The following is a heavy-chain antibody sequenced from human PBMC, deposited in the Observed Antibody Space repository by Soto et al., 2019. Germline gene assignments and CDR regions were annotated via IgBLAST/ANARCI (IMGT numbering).Heavy chain of an antibody. J-gene: IGHJ4*02. CDR1: GYTFTGYY. CDR3: ARVDLNLGYCSGGSCYSAFDY. Sequence: GASVKVSCKASGYTFTGYYMHWVRQAPGQGLEWMGWINPNSGGTNYAQKFQGWVTMTRDTSISTAYMELSRLRSDDTAVYYCARVDLNLGYCSGGSCYSAFDYWGQGTLVTVSS. D-gene: IGHD2-15*01. V-gene: IGHV1-2*04. CDR2: INPNSGGT.